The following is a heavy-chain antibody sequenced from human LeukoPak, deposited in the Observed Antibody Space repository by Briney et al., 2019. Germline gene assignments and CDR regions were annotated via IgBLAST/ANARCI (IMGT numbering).Heavy chain of an antibody. CDR1: GDSISSYY. CDR2: IYASGST. Sequence: SETLSLTCTVSGDSISSYYWSWIRQPAGKGLEWIGRIYASGSTNYNPSLKSRVTMSADTSQNQFSLKLSSVTAADTAVYYCARGPVRATRPYNWFDPWGQGTLVTVSS. J-gene: IGHJ5*02. CDR3: ARGPVRATRPYNWFDP. D-gene: IGHD5-24*01. V-gene: IGHV4-4*07.